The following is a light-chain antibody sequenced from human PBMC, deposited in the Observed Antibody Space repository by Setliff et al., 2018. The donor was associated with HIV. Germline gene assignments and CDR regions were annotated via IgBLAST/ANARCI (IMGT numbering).Light chain of an antibody. CDR1: SSDVGGYNY. Sequence: LAQPASVSGSPGQSITISCTGTSSDVGGYNYVSWYQQHPGKAPKLMIYAVSNRPSGVSNRFSGSKSGNTASLTISGLQADDEADYYCNSYTTSATRVVGGGTK. V-gene: IGLV2-14*01. CDR2: AVS. CDR3: NSYTTSATRV. J-gene: IGLJ2*01.